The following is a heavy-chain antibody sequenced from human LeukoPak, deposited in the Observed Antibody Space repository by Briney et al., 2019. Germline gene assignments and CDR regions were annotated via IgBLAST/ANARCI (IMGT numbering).Heavy chain of an antibody. Sequence: GGSLRLSCAASGFTFSSYWMSWVRQAPGKGLEWVANIKQDGSEKYYVDSVKGRFTISRDNAKNSLYLQMNSLRAEDTAVYYCAREGRSSGWPSPFDYWGQGTLVTVSS. CDR3: AREGRSSGWPSPFDY. D-gene: IGHD6-19*01. J-gene: IGHJ4*02. V-gene: IGHV3-7*01. CDR1: GFTFSSYW. CDR2: IKQDGSEK.